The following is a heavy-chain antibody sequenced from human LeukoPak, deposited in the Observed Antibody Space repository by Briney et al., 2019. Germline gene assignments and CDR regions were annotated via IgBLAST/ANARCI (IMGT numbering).Heavy chain of an antibody. CDR1: GYTFTGYY. Sequence: ASVKVSCKASGYTFTGYYMHWVRQAPGQGLEWMGWINAGNGNTKYSQKFQGRVTITRDTSASTAYMELSSLRSEDTAVYYCARVGVVVIPYFDYWGQGTLVTVSS. CDR3: ARVGVVVIPYFDY. D-gene: IGHD3-22*01. CDR2: INAGNGNT. J-gene: IGHJ4*02. V-gene: IGHV1-3*01.